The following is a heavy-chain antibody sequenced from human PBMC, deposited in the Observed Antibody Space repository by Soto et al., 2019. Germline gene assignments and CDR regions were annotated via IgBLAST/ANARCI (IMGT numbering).Heavy chain of an antibody. V-gene: IGHV3-33*01. CDR1: GFTFSSYG. CDR3: ARELPHDYGDYVGAFDI. D-gene: IGHD4-17*01. Sequence: QVQLVESGGGVVQPGRSLRLSCAASGFTFSSYGMHWVRQAPGKGLDWVAILWYDGSSTYYADSVKGRFTISGDNSKNTLYLQMNSLRAEDTAVYYCARELPHDYGDYVGAFDIWGQGTMVTVSS. CDR2: LWYDGSST. J-gene: IGHJ3*02.